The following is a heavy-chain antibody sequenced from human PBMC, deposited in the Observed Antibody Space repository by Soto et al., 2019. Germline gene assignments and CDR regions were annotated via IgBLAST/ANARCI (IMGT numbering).Heavy chain of an antibody. D-gene: IGHD2-2*02. CDR1: GFTFSSYS. Sequence: GSLRLSCSASGFTFSSYSMNWVRQAPGKGLEWVSYISSSSSTIYYADSVKGRFTISRDNAKNSLYLQMNSLRDEDTAVYYCARDLLGYCSSTSCYTGYYGMDVWGQGTKVTVYS. CDR2: ISSSSSTI. J-gene: IGHJ6*02. V-gene: IGHV3-48*02. CDR3: ARDLLGYCSSTSCYTGYYGMDV.